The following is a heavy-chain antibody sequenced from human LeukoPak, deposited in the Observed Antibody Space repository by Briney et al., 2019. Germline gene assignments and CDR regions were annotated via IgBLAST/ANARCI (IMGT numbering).Heavy chain of an antibody. Sequence: GGSLRLSCAASGFTFSNYGMHWVRQAPSKGLECVAFIRSGGNDKLYADSVNGRFTISRDNAKNSLYLQMNSLRAEDTAVYYCAREDSSSWGNDYWGQGTLVTVSS. D-gene: IGHD6-13*01. V-gene: IGHV3-30*02. CDR2: IRSGGNDK. CDR3: AREDSSSWGNDY. CDR1: GFTFSNYG. J-gene: IGHJ4*02.